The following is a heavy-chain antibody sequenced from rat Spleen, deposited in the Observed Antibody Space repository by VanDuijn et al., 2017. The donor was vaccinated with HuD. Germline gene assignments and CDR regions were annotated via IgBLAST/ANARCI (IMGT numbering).Heavy chain of an antibody. D-gene: IGHD4-3*01. Sequence: EVQLVESGGGLVQPGRSLKLSCAASGFTFSNYYMAWVRQAPKKGLEWVATISTSGSRTYYPDSVKGRFTISRDNAKSSLYLQMNSLKSEDTATYYCARREFGVLYYFDYWGQGVMVTVSS. CDR1: GFTFSNYY. J-gene: IGHJ2*01. CDR2: ISTSGSRT. CDR3: ARREFGVLYYFDY. V-gene: IGHV5-25*01.